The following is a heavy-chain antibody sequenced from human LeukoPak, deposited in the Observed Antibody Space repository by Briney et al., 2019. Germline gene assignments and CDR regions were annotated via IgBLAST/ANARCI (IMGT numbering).Heavy chain of an antibody. Sequence: GGSLRLSCAASGFTFSSYWMYWVRQATGKGLVWVSRINSDGSVTNYADSVKGRFPISRDNAKNTLYLQMNSLRDEDTAVYYCARVRLSYYFDYWGQGTLVTVSS. CDR2: INSDGSVT. D-gene: IGHD3-16*02. J-gene: IGHJ4*02. CDR3: ARVRLSYYFDY. CDR1: GFTFSSYW. V-gene: IGHV3-74*01.